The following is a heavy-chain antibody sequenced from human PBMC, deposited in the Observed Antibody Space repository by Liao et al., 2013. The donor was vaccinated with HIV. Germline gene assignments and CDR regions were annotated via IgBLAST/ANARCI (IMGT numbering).Heavy chain of an antibody. V-gene: IGHV4-4*07. CDR1: GGSMNGYF. Sequence: QVQLEQSGPGLVKPSGTLSLTCTVSGGSMNGYFWTWIRQSPGKSLELVGHIFSTGTANYNPSLKSRLSIAVDTSKNQFSLKLSSVTAADTAVYYCARTDQYYDFWNGYENWFDPWGQGTLVTVSS. CDR3: ARTDQYYDFWNGYENWFDP. D-gene: IGHD3-3*01. CDR2: IFSTGTA. J-gene: IGHJ5*02.